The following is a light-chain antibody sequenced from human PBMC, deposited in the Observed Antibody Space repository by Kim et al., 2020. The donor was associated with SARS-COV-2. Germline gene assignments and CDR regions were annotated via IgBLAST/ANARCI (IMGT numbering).Light chain of an antibody. CDR1: SANIGNNY. J-gene: IGLJ2*01. Sequence: QKVTKACSGRSANIGNNYVVWYQQLQGPAPNLLIYDNDKRPSGIPDRFSGSKSGTSATLDITGLQTGDETDYYCGTWDSSLIGGVFGGGTQLTVL. CDR2: DND. CDR3: GTWDSSLIGGV. V-gene: IGLV1-51*01.